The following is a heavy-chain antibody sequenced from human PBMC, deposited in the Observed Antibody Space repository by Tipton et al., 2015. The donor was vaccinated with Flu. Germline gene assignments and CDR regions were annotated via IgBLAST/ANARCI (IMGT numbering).Heavy chain of an antibody. D-gene: IGHD1-1*01. CDR1: GYTFTSYG. CDR2: ISAYNGNT. CDR3: ARDRRLQLEPSHSDAFDI. V-gene: IGHV1-18*04. Sequence: QSGAEVKKPGASVKVSCKASGYTFTSYGISWVRQAPGQGLEWMGWISAYNGNTNYAQKLQGRVTMTTDTSTSTAYMELRSLRSDDTAVYYGARDRRLQLEPSHSDAFDIWGQGTRVTVSS. J-gene: IGHJ3*02.